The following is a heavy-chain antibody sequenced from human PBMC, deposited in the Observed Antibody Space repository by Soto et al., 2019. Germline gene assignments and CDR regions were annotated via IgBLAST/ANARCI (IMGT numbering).Heavy chain of an antibody. J-gene: IGHJ5*02. V-gene: IGHV4-31*11. D-gene: IGHD3-22*01. CDR1: GCSISTSGYY. Sequence: SETLSLTCDFSGCSISTSGYYLTWIRQHPGKGLEWIGYIYYTGNSFYHPSLRSRATISLDTSKKQFSLHLSSVTAADTAVYYCARASGSFIRFDTWGQGTLVTVSS. CDR3: ARASGSFIRFDT. CDR2: IYYTGNS.